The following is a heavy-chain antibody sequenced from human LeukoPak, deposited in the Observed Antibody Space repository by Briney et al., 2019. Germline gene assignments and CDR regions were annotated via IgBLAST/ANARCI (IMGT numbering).Heavy chain of an antibody. CDR2: ISYDGSNK. D-gene: IGHD3-10*01. V-gene: IGHV3-30*04. Sequence: GGSPRLSCAASGFTFSSYAMHWVRQAPGKGLEWVAVISYDGSNKYYADSVKGRFTISRDNSKNTLYLQMNSLRAEDTAVYYCTVIRDGYWGQGTLVTVSS. CDR3: TVIRDGY. CDR1: GFTFSSYA. J-gene: IGHJ4*02.